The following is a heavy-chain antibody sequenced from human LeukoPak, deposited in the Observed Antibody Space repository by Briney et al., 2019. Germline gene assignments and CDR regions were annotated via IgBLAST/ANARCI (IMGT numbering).Heavy chain of an antibody. CDR1: GFTFSSYW. CDR2: ISYDGSNK. J-gene: IGHJ4*02. V-gene: IGHV3-30*03. D-gene: IGHD1-26*01. Sequence: GGSLRLSCAASGFTFSSYWMSWVRQAPGKGLEWVAVISYDGSNKYYADSVKGRFTISRDNSKNTLYLQMNSLRAEDTAVYYCARGSYYPESPYFDYWGQGTLVTVSS. CDR3: ARGSYYPESPYFDY.